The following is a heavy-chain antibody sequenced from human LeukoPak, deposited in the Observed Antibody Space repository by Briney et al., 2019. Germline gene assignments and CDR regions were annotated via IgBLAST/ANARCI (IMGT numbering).Heavy chain of an antibody. CDR1: GYTFTSYA. D-gene: IGHD3-22*01. CDR2: INTNTGNP. Sequence: ASVKVSCKASGYTFTSYAMNWVRQAPGQGLEWMGWINTNTGNPTYAQGFTGRFVFSLDTSVSTAYLQISSLKAEDTAVYYCARGSGYSNYYYYYMDVWGKGTTVTISS. V-gene: IGHV7-4-1*02. CDR3: ARGSGYSNYYYYYMDV. J-gene: IGHJ6*03.